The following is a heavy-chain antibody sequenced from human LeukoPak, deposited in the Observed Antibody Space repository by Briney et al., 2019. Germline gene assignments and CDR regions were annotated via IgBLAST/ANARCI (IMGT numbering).Heavy chain of an antibody. CDR3: ARALPHRRLMDTTMEQHWFDP. J-gene: IGHJ5*02. Sequence: SVKVSCKASGFTFTSSAMQWVRQARGQRLEWIGWIVVGSGNTNYAQKFQERVTITRDMSTSTAFMELSSLRSEDTAVYYCARALPHRRLMDTTMEQHWFDPWGQGTLVTVSS. CDR2: IVVGSGNT. D-gene: IGHD5-18*01. V-gene: IGHV1-58*02. CDR1: GFTFTSSA.